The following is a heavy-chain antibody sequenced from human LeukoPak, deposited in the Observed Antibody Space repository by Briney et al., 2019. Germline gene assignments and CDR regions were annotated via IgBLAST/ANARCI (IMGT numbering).Heavy chain of an antibody. D-gene: IGHD3-9*01. V-gene: IGHV3-53*01. CDR3: VSHSNTLTSYSFDY. CDR2: LHSGGNR. J-gene: IGHJ4*01. CDR1: GFTVSSNY. Sequence: GGSLRLSCVASGFTVSSNYMSWVRQAPGKRLEWGSILHSGGNRYYAVSVKGRFIISSDDSKNTMSLQMNSLRSEDTAVYYCVSHSNTLTSYSFDYWGQGSLVNVSS.